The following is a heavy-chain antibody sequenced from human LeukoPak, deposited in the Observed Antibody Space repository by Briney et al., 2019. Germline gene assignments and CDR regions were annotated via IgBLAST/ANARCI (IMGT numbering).Heavy chain of an antibody. Sequence: RPSETLSLTCAVSGGSISSSSYYWGWIRQPPGKGLEWIGSIYYSGSTYYNPSLKSRVTISVDTSKNQFSLKLSSVTAADTAVYYCARVNIACFDYWGQGTLVTVSS. CDR3: ARVNIACFDY. CDR1: GGSISSSSYY. J-gene: IGHJ4*02. V-gene: IGHV4-39*07. CDR2: IYYSGST. D-gene: IGHD5-12*01.